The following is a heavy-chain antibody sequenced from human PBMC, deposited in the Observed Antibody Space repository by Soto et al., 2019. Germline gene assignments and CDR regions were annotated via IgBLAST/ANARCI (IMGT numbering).Heavy chain of an antibody. CDR1: GFTFSNAW. D-gene: IGHD3-10*01. J-gene: IGHJ6*02. CDR3: TTGLYGSGSSGGMGV. V-gene: IGHV3-15*01. Sequence: EVQLVESGGGLVKPGGSLRLSCAASGFTFSNAWMSWVRQAPGKGLEWVGRIKRKTDGGTTDYAAPVKGRFTISRDDSKNTLYLQMNSLKTEDTAVYYCTTGLYGSGSSGGMGVWGQGTTVTVSS. CDR2: IKRKTDGGTT.